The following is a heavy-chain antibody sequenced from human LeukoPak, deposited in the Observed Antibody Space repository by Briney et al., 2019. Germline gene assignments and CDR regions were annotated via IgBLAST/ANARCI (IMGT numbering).Heavy chain of an antibody. CDR1: GYSFTSYW. D-gene: IGHD3-10*01. CDR2: IYPGDSDT. J-gene: IGHJ5*02. CDR3: AGLETFLWFGELLWSWFDP. V-gene: IGHV5-51*01. Sequence: GESLKISCKGSGYSFTSYWIGWVRQMPGKGLEWMGIIYPGDSDTRYSPSFQGQVTISADKSISTAYLQWSSLKASDTAMYYCAGLETFLWFGELLWSWFDPWGQGTLVTVSS.